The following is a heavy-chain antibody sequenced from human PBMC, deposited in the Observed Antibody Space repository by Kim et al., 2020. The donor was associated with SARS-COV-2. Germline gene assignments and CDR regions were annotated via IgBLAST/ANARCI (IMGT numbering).Heavy chain of an antibody. CDR3: ARGRAAAGNDY. J-gene: IGHJ4*02. CDR2: T. Sequence: THCNPTLKSRVDISVDTSKNRFSLELSSGTAADTAVYYCARGRAAAGNDYWGQGTLVTVSS. D-gene: IGHD6-13*01. V-gene: IGHV4-34*01.